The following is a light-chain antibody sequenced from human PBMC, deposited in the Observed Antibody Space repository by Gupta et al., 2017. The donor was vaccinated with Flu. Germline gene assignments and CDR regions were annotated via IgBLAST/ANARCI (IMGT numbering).Light chain of an antibody. Sequence: DVLMTQSPLSLLVTLGQPASISCTSSQSLLYSDGNTYLSWFQQRPGQSPRRLIYQVSNRDSGVPDRFSGSGSGTDFTLKISRVEAEDVGVYFCMQGSHWLPITFGPGTRLEIK. CDR1: QSLLYSDGNTY. J-gene: IGKJ5*01. CDR2: QVS. CDR3: MQGSHWLPIT. V-gene: IGKV2-30*01.